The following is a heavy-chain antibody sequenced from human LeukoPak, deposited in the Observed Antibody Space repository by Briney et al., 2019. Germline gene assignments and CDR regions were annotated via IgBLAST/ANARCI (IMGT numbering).Heavy chain of an antibody. CDR3: ARGSVTGYYTLDY. D-gene: IGHD3/OR15-3a*01. J-gene: IGHJ4*02. CDR1: GGSFSGYY. Sequence: SETLSLTCAVYGGSFSGYYWSWIRQPPGKGLEWIGEINHGGSTNYNPSLKSRVTISVDTSKNQFSLKLSSVTAADTAVYYCARGSVTGYYTLDYWGQGTLVTVSS. V-gene: IGHV4-34*01. CDR2: INHGGST.